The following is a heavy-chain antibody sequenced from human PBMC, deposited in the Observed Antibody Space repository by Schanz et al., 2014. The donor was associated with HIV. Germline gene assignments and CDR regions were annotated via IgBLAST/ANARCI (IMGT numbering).Heavy chain of an antibody. V-gene: IGHV3-7*03. CDR1: GLTFSSYW. CDR2: IKQDASEE. J-gene: IGHJ6*02. D-gene: IGHD1-26*01. Sequence: EVQLLESGGGLVQPGGSLKLSCAASGLTFSSYWMSWVRQTPGKGLEWVANIKQDASEEYYVDSVKGRFTISRDNANNFVYLEMNGLRVEDTALYYCAKGIMGATEYYYGMDVWGQGTMVTVSS. CDR3: AKGIMGATEYYYGMDV.